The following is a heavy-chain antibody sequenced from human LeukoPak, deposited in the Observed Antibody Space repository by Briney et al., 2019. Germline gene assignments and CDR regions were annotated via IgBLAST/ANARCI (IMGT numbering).Heavy chain of an antibody. CDR1: GYSISSGYY. CDR3: ARDKGSIYGDYVGDY. V-gene: IGHV4-38-2*02. D-gene: IGHD4-17*01. J-gene: IGHJ4*02. Sequence: TPSETLSLTCTVSGYSISSGYYWGWIRQPPGKGLEWIGSIYHSGSTYYNPSLKSRVTISVDTSKNQFSLKLSSVTAADTAVYYCARDKGSIYGDYVGDYWGQGTLVTVSS. CDR2: IYHSGST.